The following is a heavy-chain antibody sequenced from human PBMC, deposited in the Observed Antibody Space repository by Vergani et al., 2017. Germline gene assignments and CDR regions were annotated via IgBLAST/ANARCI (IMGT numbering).Heavy chain of an antibody. V-gene: IGHV1-2*02. CDR1: GGTFSSYA. J-gene: IGHJ4*02. CDR2: INPNSGGT. D-gene: IGHD3-10*01. Sequence: QVQLVQSGAEVKKPGSSVKVSCKASGGTFSSYAISWVRQAPGQGLEWMGWINPNSGGTNYAQKFQGRVTMTRDTSISTAYMELSRLRSDDTAVYYCAREGGTMVRGVIIPFDYWGQGTLVTVSS. CDR3: AREGGTMVRGVIIPFDY.